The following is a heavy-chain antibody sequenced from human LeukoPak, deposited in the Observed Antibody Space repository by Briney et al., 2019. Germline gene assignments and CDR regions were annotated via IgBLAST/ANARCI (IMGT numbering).Heavy chain of an antibody. D-gene: IGHD2-2*01. CDR1: GFTFRSYE. CDR2: ISSSGSTI. V-gene: IGHV3-48*03. J-gene: IGHJ5*02. Sequence: GGSLRLSCAASGFTFRSYEMIWVRQAPGKGLEWVSYISSSGSTIYYADSVKGRFTISRDNAKNSLYLQMNSLRAEDTAVYYCAREVFYCSSTSCNKRFDPWGQGTLVTVSS. CDR3: AREVFYCSSTSCNKRFDP.